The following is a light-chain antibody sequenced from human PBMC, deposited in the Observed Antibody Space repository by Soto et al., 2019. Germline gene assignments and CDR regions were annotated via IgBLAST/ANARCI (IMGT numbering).Light chain of an antibody. V-gene: IGKV3-11*01. Sequence: IVLTHSPATLSLSPEVRATLSCRASQSVRNYLDWYQQKPGQAPRLLIYDASKRATDIPARFSGSGYGTDFTLTVSSLEAEDSAVYYCQQRTDWPPGLTFGGGTKVQIK. CDR2: DAS. CDR3: QQRTDWPPGLT. J-gene: IGKJ4*01. CDR1: QSVRNY.